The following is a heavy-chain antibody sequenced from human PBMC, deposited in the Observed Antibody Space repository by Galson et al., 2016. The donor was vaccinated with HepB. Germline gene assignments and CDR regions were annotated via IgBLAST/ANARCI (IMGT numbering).Heavy chain of an antibody. CDR1: GITFSNYW. J-gene: IGHJ3*02. CDR2: IKPDESEK. Sequence: SLRLSCAASGITFSNYWMSWIRQAPGKGLEWVAKIKPDESEKYYVDSVKGRFTISRENAKNLVYLQMNSLRAEDTAVYYCEREAWSSSPIWGQGTMVTVSS. V-gene: IGHV3-7*01. D-gene: IGHD1-26*01. CDR3: EREAWSSSPI.